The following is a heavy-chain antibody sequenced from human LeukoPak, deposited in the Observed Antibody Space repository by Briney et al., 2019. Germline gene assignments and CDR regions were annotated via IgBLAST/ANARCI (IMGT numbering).Heavy chain of an antibody. D-gene: IGHD3-22*01. J-gene: IGHJ4*02. CDR2: IKYDGSEK. Sequence: GGSLRLSCVDSGFTFSTYWMIWVRQAPGKGLEWVANIKYDGSEKYYVDSVKGRFTISRDNPKNTLYLQMNSLRAEDTAVYFCAKRGVVIRVILVGFHKEAYYFDSWGQGALVTVSS. CDR3: AKRGVVIRVILVGFHKEAYYFDS. V-gene: IGHV3-7*03. CDR1: GFTFSTYW.